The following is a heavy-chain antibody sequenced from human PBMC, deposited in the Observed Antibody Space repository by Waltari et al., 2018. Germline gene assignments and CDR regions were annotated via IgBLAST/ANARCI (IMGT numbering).Heavy chain of an antibody. CDR1: GLIFSDYA. Sequence: EVQLVESGGALVQPGGSLKLSCAASGLIFSDYAMHWVRQASGKGLEGVGRIRSRTKGDATAYAESVQGRFTISRDDSKNTAYLEMNSLKTDDTAVLYCARGRDVFANFDYNWFDPWGQGTLVTVSS. V-gene: IGHV3-73*01. CDR3: ARGRDVFANFDYNWFDP. CDR2: IRSRTKGDAT. D-gene: IGHD2-21*01. J-gene: IGHJ5*02.